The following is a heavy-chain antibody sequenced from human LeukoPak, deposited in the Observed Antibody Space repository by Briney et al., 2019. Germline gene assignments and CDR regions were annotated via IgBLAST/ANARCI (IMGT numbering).Heavy chain of an antibody. CDR1: GFIFDDYA. CDR2: ISWNSGSI. CDR3: ARSKGYGAHFDY. V-gene: IGHV3-9*01. D-gene: IGHD4-17*01. Sequence: GGSLRLSCAASGFIFDDYAMHWVRQAPGKGLEWVSGISWNSGSIGYADSVKGRFTISRDNAKNSLYLQMNSLRAEDTAVYYCARSKGYGAHFDYWGQGTLVTVSS. J-gene: IGHJ4*02.